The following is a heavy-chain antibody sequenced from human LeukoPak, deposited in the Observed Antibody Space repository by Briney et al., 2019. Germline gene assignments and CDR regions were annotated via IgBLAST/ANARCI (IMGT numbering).Heavy chain of an antibody. J-gene: IGHJ6*02. V-gene: IGHV3-74*01. CDR3: ARGLYRKYGMDV. CDR1: GFTFSSYW. CDR2: INSDGSTT. Sequence: GGSLRLSCAASGFTFSSYWMHWVRQAPGKGLVWVSRINSDGSTTNYADSVKGRFTISRDNAKNTVYLQMNSLRAEDTAVYYCARGLYRKYGMDVWGQGTTVTVSS. D-gene: IGHD2-8*01.